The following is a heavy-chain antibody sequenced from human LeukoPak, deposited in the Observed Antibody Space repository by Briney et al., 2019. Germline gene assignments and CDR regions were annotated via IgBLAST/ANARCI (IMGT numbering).Heavy chain of an antibody. Sequence: ASVKVSCKASGYTFTNYDINWVRQATGQGLEWMGWMNPNSGNTGYAQKFQGKVTMTRNTSISTAYMELSSLRSEDTAVYYCARGLGYSSSRKKFDYWGQGTLVTVSS. J-gene: IGHJ4*02. CDR1: GYTFTNYD. D-gene: IGHD6-13*01. CDR2: MNPNSGNT. V-gene: IGHV1-8*01. CDR3: ARGLGYSSSRKKFDY.